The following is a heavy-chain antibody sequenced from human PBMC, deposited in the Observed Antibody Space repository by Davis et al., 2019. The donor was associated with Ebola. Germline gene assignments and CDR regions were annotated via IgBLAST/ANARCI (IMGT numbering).Heavy chain of an antibody. Sequence: SVKVSCKTSGGSFSSHPISWVRQAPRQGLEWMGGIIPIFDTSHYAQKFQGRTTITADASTSTAYMELSSLRSEDTATYFCARDFDGGNYYFDYWGPGTPVTVSS. V-gene: IGHV1-69*13. CDR1: GGSFSSHP. CDR2: IIPIFDTS. J-gene: IGHJ4*02. CDR3: ARDFDGGNYYFDY. D-gene: IGHD3-9*01.